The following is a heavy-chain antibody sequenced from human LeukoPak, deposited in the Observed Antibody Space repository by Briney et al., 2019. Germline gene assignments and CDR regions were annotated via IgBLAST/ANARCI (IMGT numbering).Heavy chain of an antibody. V-gene: IGHV3-53*01. CDR2: IYSGGGT. D-gene: IGHD3-3*01. J-gene: IGHJ6*03. CDR3: ARALTRYDFWSGYPLYYYYYYMDV. Sequence: PGGSLRLSCAASGFNVSSNYMSWVRQAPGKGLEWVSVIYSGGGTYYADSVKGRFTISRDNAKNSLYLQMNSLRAEDTAVYYCARALTRYDFWSGYPLYYYYYYMDVWGKGTTVTVSS. CDR1: GFNVSSNY.